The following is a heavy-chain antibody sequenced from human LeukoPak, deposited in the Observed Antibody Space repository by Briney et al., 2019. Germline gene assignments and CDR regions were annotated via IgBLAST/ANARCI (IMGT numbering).Heavy chain of an antibody. J-gene: IGHJ3*02. Sequence: SETLSLTCAVYGGSFSGYYWSWIRQPPGKGLEWIGEINHSGSTNYSPSLKSRVTISVDTSKNQFSLKLSSVTAADTAVYYCARNGRDLSIAAYAFDIWGQGTMVTVSS. CDR3: ARNGRDLSIAAYAFDI. V-gene: IGHV4-34*01. D-gene: IGHD6-6*01. CDR2: INHSGST. CDR1: GGSFSGYY.